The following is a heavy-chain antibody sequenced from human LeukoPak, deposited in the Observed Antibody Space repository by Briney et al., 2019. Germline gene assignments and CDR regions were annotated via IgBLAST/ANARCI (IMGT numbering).Heavy chain of an antibody. CDR2: ISGSSSYI. CDR1: GFTFSSYS. J-gene: IGHJ4*02. V-gene: IGHV3-21*01. D-gene: IGHD5-12*01. Sequence: GGSLRLSCAASGFTFSSYSMNWVRQAPGKGLEWVSSISGSSSYIYYADSVKGRFTISRDNAKNSLYLQMNSLRAEDTAVYYCARADSGYDSGYWGQGTLVTVSS. CDR3: ARADSGYDSGY.